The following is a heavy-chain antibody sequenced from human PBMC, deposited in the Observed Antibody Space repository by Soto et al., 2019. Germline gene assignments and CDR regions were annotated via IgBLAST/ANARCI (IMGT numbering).Heavy chain of an antibody. CDR1: GFTFSSYW. Sequence: GGSLRLSCAASGFTFSSYWMSWVRQAPGKGLEWVANIKQDGSEKYYVDSVKGRFTISSDNAKNSLYLQMNSLRAEDTAVYYCARDGINWNYSLPGDHNFDYWGQGTLVTVSS. D-gene: IGHD1-7*01. V-gene: IGHV3-7*01. J-gene: IGHJ4*02. CDR2: IKQDGSEK. CDR3: ARDGINWNYSLPGDHNFDY.